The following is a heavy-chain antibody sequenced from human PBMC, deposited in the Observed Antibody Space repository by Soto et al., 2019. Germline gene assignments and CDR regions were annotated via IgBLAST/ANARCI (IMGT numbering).Heavy chain of an antibody. CDR2: ISGDSGNT. V-gene: IGHV1-3*01. D-gene: IGHD6-19*01. J-gene: IGHJ4*01. CDR1: GYMFSKSA. CDR3: ARDGVAAGNINFDY. Sequence: ASVKVSCKASGYMFSKSAMHWVRQAPGQRLEWMGWISGDSGNTKYSPKLQDRVTITRDTSASTAYMELSSLRSEDTALYYCARDGVAAGNINFDYWGQGTLVTVSS.